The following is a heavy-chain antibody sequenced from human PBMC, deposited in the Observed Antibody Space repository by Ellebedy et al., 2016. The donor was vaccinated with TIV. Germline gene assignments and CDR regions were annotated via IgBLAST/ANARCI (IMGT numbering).Heavy chain of an antibody. D-gene: IGHD4-23*01. J-gene: IGHJ6*02. CDR1: GGTFSSYA. V-gene: IGHV1-69*06. CDR2: IIPIFGTA. Sequence: SVKVSXXASGGTFSSYAISWVRQAPGQGLEWMGGIIPIFGTANYAQKFQGRVTITADKSTSTAYMELSSLRSEDTAVYYCARGGVGDYGGNSDYYYYGMDVWGQGTTVTVSS. CDR3: ARGGVGDYGGNSDYYYYGMDV.